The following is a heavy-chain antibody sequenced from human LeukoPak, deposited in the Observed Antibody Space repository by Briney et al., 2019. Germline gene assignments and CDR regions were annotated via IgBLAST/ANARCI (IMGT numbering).Heavy chain of an antibody. D-gene: IGHD3-10*01. CDR2: IYHSGST. CDR3: ARDSPHSKFGESHEQWDY. Sequence: PSETLSLTCTVSGGSISSGGYYWSWIRQPPGKGLEWIGYIYHSGSTYYNPSLKSRVTISVDRSKNQFSLKLSSVTAADTAVYYCARDSPHSKFGESHEQWDYWGQGTLVTVSS. J-gene: IGHJ4*02. V-gene: IGHV4-30-2*01. CDR1: GGSISSGGYY.